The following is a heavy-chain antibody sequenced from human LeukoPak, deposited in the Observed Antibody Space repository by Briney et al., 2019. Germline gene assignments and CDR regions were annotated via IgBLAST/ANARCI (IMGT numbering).Heavy chain of an antibody. V-gene: IGHV4-39*01. Sequence: SETLSLTCTVSGGSISNSDYSWGWIRQPPGKGLECIGTIYYSGSTYYKSSLKSRVTISVDTSKNQFSLKLSSVTAADTAVYYCARHVKIVPADKEYYFDYWGQGTLVTVSS. CDR2: IYYSGST. D-gene: IGHD2-2*01. J-gene: IGHJ4*02. CDR1: GGSISNSDYS. CDR3: ARHVKIVPADKEYYFDY.